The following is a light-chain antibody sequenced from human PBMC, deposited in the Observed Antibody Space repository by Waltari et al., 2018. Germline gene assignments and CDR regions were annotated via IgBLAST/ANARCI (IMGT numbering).Light chain of an antibody. CDR1: SSDVGGYNL. J-gene: IGLJ2*01. CDR3: SSYAGRNNVV. CDR2: EVT. Sequence: HSALAQPPSASWSPGQSVAFSCPGTSSDVGGYNLVAWYQHHPGKAPKLMIYEVTKRPSGVPDRFSGSKSGKMASLTVSGLQAEDEADYYCSSYAGRNNVVFGGGTKLTVL. V-gene: IGLV2-8*01.